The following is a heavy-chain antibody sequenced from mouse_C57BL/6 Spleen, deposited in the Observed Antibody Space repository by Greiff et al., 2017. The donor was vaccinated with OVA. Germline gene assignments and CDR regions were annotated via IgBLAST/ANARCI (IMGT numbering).Heavy chain of an antibody. CDR1: GYTFTSYW. J-gene: IGHJ2*01. D-gene: IGHD1-1*01. V-gene: IGHV1-59*01. CDR2: IDPSDSYT. Sequence: QVQLKQPGAELVRPGTSVKLSCKASGYTFTSYWMHWVKQRPGQGLEWIGVIDPSDSYTNYNQKFKGKATLTVDTSSGTAYMQLSSLTSEDSAVYYCARPYGSSLLDYWGQGTTLTVSS. CDR3: ARPYGSSLLDY.